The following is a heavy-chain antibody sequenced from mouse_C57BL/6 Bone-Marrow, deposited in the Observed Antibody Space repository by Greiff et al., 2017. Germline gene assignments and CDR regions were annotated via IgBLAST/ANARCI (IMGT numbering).Heavy chain of an antibody. D-gene: IGHD2-1*01. CDR1: GFSFSNYW. CDR2: IRLKSDNYAT. J-gene: IGHJ3*01. CDR3: TVYYGNPWCAD. Sequence: EVMLVESGGGLVQPGGSMKLSCVASGFSFSNYWMNWVRQSPEKGLEWVAQIRLKSDNYATHYAESVKGRFTISRYDSKGCVYLQMNNLRAEDSGIYYCTVYYGNPWCADWGQGTLVTVSA. V-gene: IGHV6-3*01.